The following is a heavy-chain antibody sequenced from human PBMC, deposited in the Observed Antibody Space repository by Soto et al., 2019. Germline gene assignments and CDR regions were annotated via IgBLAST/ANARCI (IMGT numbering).Heavy chain of an antibody. D-gene: IGHD2-2*01. CDR1: GGSISSGGYY. J-gene: IGHJ6*02. V-gene: IGHV4-31*03. CDR3: ASLFGVVPDHYGMDV. CDR2: IYYSGST. Sequence: ASETLSLTCTVSGGSISSGGYYWSWIRQHPGKGLEWIGYIYYSGSTYYNPSLKSRVTISVDTSKNQFSLKLSSVTAADTAVYYCASLFGVVPDHYGMDVWGQGTTVTVSS.